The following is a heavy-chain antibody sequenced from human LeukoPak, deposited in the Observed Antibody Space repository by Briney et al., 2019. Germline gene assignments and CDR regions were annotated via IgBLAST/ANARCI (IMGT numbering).Heavy chain of an antibody. Sequence: GGSLRLSCAASGFTFSGYSMKWVRQAPGKGLEWVSSISSGSTYIYYADSVKGRFTISRDNAKNSLYLQMNSLRAEDTAAYYCARGPAVAGPGDYWGQGTLVTVSS. CDR3: ARGPAVAGPGDY. CDR1: GFTFSGYS. V-gene: IGHV3-21*01. CDR2: ISSGSTYI. D-gene: IGHD6-19*01. J-gene: IGHJ4*02.